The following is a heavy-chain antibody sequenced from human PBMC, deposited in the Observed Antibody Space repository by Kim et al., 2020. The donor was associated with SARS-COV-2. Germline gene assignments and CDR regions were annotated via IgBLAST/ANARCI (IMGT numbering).Heavy chain of an antibody. V-gene: IGHV3-11*01. D-gene: IGHD5-12*01. CDR2: I. Sequence: IYYADSVKGRFTISRDNAKNSLYLQMNSLRAEDTAVYYCARDSPYSGYDTWGQGTLVTVSS. J-gene: IGHJ5*02. CDR3: ARDSPYSGYDT.